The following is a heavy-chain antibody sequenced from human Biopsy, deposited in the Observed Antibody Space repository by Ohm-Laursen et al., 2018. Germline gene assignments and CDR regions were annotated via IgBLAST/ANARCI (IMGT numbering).Heavy chain of an antibody. CDR3: ARATNSTGWPYYYFYGMDV. CDR1: GGSISSDY. V-gene: IGHV4-59*01. D-gene: IGHD2/OR15-2a*01. J-gene: IGHJ6*02. CDR2: IYYSGST. Sequence: TLSLTCTVSGGSISSDYWSWIRQTPWKGLEWIGYIYYSGSTNYNPSLKSRVTISVDTSKNQFSLRLNSVTAADTAVYYCARATNSTGWPYYYFYGMDVWGQGTTVIVSS.